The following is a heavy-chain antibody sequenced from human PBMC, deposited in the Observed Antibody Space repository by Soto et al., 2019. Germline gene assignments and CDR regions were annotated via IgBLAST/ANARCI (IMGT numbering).Heavy chain of an antibody. Sequence: GASVKVSCKASGYTFTSYGISWVRQAPGQGLEWMGWISAYNGNTNYAQKLQGRVTMTTDTSTSTAYMELRSLRSDDTAVYYCARVNSYDILTGPMGYWGQGTLVTVSS. CDR1: GYTFTSYG. D-gene: IGHD3-9*01. J-gene: IGHJ4*02. CDR3: ARVNSYDILTGPMGY. CDR2: ISAYNGNT. V-gene: IGHV1-18*01.